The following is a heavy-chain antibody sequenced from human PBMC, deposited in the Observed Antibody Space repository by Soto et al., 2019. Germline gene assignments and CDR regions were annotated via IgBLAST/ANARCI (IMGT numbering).Heavy chain of an antibody. CDR1: GYTFTDYY. J-gene: IGHJ4*02. D-gene: IGHD2-15*01. V-gene: IGHV1-46*03. CDR2: INPDGGST. CDR3: GSDAQDAAIPARLDI. Sequence: QVQLVQSGAAVKKPGASVTVSCKTSGYTFTDYYMHWVRQAPGQGLEWMGIINPDGGSTSYAQKFQGRVTMTRDTCTSTVDMDLSSMRSEDTDVYFCGSDAQDAAIPARLDIWGQGTLVTVSS.